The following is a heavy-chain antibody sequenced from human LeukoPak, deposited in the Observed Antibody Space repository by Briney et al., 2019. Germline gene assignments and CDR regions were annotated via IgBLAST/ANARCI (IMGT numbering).Heavy chain of an antibody. Sequence: GGSLRLSCAASGXTVSSNYMSWVRQAPGKGLEWVSVIYSGGSTYYADSVKGRFTISRDNSKNTLYLQMNSLRAEDTAVYYCARGRGYYDSSGYPSDYWGQGTLVTVSS. CDR1: GXTVSSNY. V-gene: IGHV3-53*01. J-gene: IGHJ4*02. CDR2: IYSGGST. CDR3: ARGRGYYDSSGYPSDY. D-gene: IGHD3-22*01.